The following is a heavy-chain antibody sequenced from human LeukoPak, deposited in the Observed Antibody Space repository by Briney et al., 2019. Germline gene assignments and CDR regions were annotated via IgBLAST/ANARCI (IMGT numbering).Heavy chain of an antibody. V-gene: IGHV3-30*02. Sequence: PGGSLRLSCAASGFTFSSYSMNWVRQAPGKGLEWVASTRYDEDNKYYADSVKGRFTISRDNSKNTLYLQMNSLRAEDTAVYYCAKDTSTISVSGTCFDYWGQGTLVTVSS. D-gene: IGHD6-19*01. CDR1: GFTFSSYS. J-gene: IGHJ4*02. CDR3: AKDTSTISVSGTCFDY. CDR2: TRYDEDNK.